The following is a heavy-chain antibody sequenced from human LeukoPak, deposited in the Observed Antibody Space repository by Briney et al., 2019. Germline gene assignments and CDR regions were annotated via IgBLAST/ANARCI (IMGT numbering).Heavy chain of an antibody. CDR1: GGSITSYS. Sequence: SGTLSLTCAVSGGSITSYSWSWIRQPAGKGLEWIGRIYSNGSTNYNPSLKSRVTMSVDTSKNQFSLKLTSVTAADTALYYCARITMVRGGFRNYFYFYYMDVWGKGTTVTISS. V-gene: IGHV4-4*07. CDR2: IYSNGST. CDR3: ARITMVRGGFRNYFYFYYMDV. D-gene: IGHD3-10*01. J-gene: IGHJ6*03.